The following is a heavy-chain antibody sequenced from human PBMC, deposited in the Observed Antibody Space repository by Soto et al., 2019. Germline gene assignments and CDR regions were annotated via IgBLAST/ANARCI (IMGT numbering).Heavy chain of an antibody. CDR1: GFTFSSYP. CDR2: ISGSGGNA. CDR3: AKDGASGSYPPYYYFGMDV. D-gene: IGHD1-26*01. J-gene: IGHJ6*02. V-gene: IGHV3-23*01. Sequence: EVQLLESGGGLEQPGGSLRLSCAASGFTFSSYPMSWVRQAPGKGLEWVSTISGSGGNAYYADSVKGRFSISRDNSKNTLRLQMNSLRADDTAVYYCAKDGASGSYPPYYYFGMDVWGQGTTVTVSS.